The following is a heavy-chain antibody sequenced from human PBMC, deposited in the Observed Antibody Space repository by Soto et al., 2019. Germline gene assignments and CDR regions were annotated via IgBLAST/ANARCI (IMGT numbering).Heavy chain of an antibody. CDR2: ISSGGDNT. CDR3: VRRAQYFDGTGFHAFDI. D-gene: IGHD3-22*01. CDR1: GFTFSNA. J-gene: IGHJ3*02. Sequence: GGSLRLSCAASGFTFSNAVSWVRQAPGKGLEWVSAISSGGDNTHYADSVKGRFTITRDNSKNMLYLEMNSLTVEDTAVYYCVRRAQYFDGTGFHAFDIWGQGTRVTVSS. V-gene: IGHV3-23*01.